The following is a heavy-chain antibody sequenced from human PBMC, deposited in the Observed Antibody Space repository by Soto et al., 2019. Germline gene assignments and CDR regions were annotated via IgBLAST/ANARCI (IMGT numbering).Heavy chain of an antibody. CDR1: GGSISSYC. D-gene: IGHD2-15*01. J-gene: IGHJ3*02. V-gene: IGHV4-59*01. Sequence: SETLSLTCTVSGGSISSYCYYWIRQPPDTGLEWIRYIHYSGSTNYNPSLKSRVTISVDTSKNQFSLKLSSVTAADTAVYYCAREYCSGGSCYRDVFDTWGQGTMVTVSS. CDR2: IHYSGST. CDR3: AREYCSGGSCYRDVFDT.